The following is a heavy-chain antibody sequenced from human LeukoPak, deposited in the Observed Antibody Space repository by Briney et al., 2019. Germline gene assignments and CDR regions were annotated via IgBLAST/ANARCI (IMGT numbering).Heavy chain of an antibody. CDR1: GGSISSYY. D-gene: IGHD5-18*01. CDR2: IYTSGST. CDR3: ARLGPGYSYGYNWFDP. J-gene: IGHJ5*02. V-gene: IGHV4-4*07. Sequence: SETLSLTCTVSGGSISSYYWSWIRQPAGKGLEWIGRIYTSGSTNYNPSLKSRVTMSVDTSKNQFSMKLSSVTAADTAVYYCARLGPGYSYGYNWFDPWGQGTLVTVSS.